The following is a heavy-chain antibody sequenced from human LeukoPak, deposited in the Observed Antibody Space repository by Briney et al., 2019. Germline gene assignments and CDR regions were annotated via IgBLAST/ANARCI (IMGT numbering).Heavy chain of an antibody. CDR3: ARAQLPYRPDAFDI. CDR2: IYYSGIT. V-gene: IGHV4-59*01. D-gene: IGHD2-2*01. J-gene: IGHJ3*02. Sequence: SETLSLTCTVSDDSISHYYWNWIRQPPGKGLEWIGYIYYSGITNYNPSLKSRLTMSIDTSNNQFSLRLSSVTAADTAVYYCARAQLPYRPDAFDIWGQGTMVTVSS. CDR1: DDSISHYY.